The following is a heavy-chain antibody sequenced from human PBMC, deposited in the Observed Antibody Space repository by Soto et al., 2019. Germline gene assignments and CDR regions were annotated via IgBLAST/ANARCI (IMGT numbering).Heavy chain of an antibody. CDR1: GYTFTNHC. CDR3: ARDFYPVAYFFDY. D-gene: IGHD2-21*01. CDR2: VSGYNDKT. Sequence: GASVKVSCKASGYTFTNHCISWVRQAPGQGLEWVGWVSGYNDKTKSAQKFQGRVTMTTDTSTSTAYMELRSLRSDDTAVYYCARDFYPVAYFFDYWGQGTLVTVSS. J-gene: IGHJ4*02. V-gene: IGHV1-18*04.